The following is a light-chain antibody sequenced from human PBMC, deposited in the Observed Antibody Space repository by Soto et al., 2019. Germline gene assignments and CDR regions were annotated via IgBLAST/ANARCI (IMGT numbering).Light chain of an antibody. CDR2: GAS. CDR3: QQYGSSPPLT. V-gene: IGKV3-20*01. CDR1: QSVSSSY. J-gene: IGKJ4*01. Sequence: EIVLTQSPGTLSLSPGERATLSCRASQSVSSSYLAWYQQKPGQAPRLLIYGASSRATGIPDRFSGSGSGTDFTLTISRLETKDFAVYYCQQYGSSPPLTFGGETNVDIK.